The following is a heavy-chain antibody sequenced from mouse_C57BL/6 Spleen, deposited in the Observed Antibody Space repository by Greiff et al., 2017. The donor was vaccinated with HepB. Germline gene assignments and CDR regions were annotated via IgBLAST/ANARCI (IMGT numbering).Heavy chain of an antibody. Sequence: EVQLVESEGGLVQPGSSMKLSCTASGFTFSDYYMAWVRQVPEKGLEWVANINYDGSSTYYLDSLKSRFIISRDNAKNILYLQMSSLKSEDTATYYCARADYDDPFAYWGQGTLVTVSA. D-gene: IGHD2-4*01. V-gene: IGHV5-16*01. CDR3: ARADYDDPFAY. J-gene: IGHJ3*01. CDR1: GFTFSDYY. CDR2: INYDGSST.